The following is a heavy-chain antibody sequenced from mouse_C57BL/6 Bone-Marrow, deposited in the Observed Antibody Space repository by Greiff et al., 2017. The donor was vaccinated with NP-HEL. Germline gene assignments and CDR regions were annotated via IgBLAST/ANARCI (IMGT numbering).Heavy chain of an antibody. D-gene: IGHD3-2*02. J-gene: IGHJ4*01. CDR2: IWSGGST. Sequence: VQLQQSGPGLVQPSQSLSITCTVSGFSLTSYGVHWVRQSPGKGLEWLGVIWSGGSTDYNAAFISRLSISKDNSKSQVFFKMNSLQADDTAIYYCASRQLRRYYAMDYWGQGTSVTVSS. V-gene: IGHV2-2*01. CDR1: GFSLTSYG. CDR3: ASRQLRRYYAMDY.